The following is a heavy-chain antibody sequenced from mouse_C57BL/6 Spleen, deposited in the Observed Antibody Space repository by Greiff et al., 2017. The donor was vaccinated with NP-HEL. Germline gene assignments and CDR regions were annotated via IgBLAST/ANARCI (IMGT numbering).Heavy chain of an antibody. CDR2: ISSGGDYI. Sequence: DVMLVESGEGLVKPGGSLKLSCAASGFTFSSYAMSWVRQTPEKRLEWVAYISSGGDYIYYADTVKGRFTISRDNARNTLYLQMSSLKSEDTAMYYCTRDGDYGNYYAMDYWGQGTSVTVSS. J-gene: IGHJ4*01. D-gene: IGHD2-1*01. V-gene: IGHV5-9-1*02. CDR3: TRDGDYGNYYAMDY. CDR1: GFTFSSYA.